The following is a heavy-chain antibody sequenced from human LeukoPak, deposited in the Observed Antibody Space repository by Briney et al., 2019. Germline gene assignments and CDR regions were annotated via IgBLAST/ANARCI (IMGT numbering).Heavy chain of an antibody. Sequence: GRSLRLSCAASGFTFDDCAMHWVRQAPGKGLEWVSGISWNSGSIGYADSVKGRFTITRDDAVNSFYLQMNNLRPEDTAVYYCARATLGSLDHWGQGALVTVSS. D-gene: IGHD2-15*01. J-gene: IGHJ4*02. V-gene: IGHV3-9*01. CDR1: GFTFDDCA. CDR2: ISWNSGSI. CDR3: ARATLGSLDH.